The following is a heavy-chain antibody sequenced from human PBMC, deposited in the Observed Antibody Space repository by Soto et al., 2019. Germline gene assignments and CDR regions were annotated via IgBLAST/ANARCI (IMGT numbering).Heavy chain of an antibody. CDR3: ARAVRVRGVIITFVYYFDY. CDR1: GYSFTSYW. J-gene: IGHJ4*02. Sequence: GESLKISCKGSGYSFTSYWIGWVRQMPGKGLEWMGIIYPGDSDTRYSPSFQGQVTISADKSISTAYLQWSSLKASDTAMYYCARAVRVRGVIITFVYYFDYWGQGTLVTVSS. V-gene: IGHV5-51*01. CDR2: IYPGDSDT. D-gene: IGHD3-10*01.